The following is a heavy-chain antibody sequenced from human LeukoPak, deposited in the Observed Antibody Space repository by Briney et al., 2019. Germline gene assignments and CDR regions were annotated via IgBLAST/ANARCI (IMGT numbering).Heavy chain of an antibody. D-gene: IGHD6-13*01. CDR3: ARRIAAAGTFDAFDI. Sequence: SETLSLTCTVSGYSISSGYYWGWIRQPPGKGLEWIGSIYHSGSTYYNPSLKSRVTISVDTSKNQFSLKLSSVTAADTAVYYCARRIAAAGTFDAFDIWGQGTMVTVSS. CDR1: GYSISSGYY. CDR2: IYHSGST. V-gene: IGHV4-38-2*02. J-gene: IGHJ3*02.